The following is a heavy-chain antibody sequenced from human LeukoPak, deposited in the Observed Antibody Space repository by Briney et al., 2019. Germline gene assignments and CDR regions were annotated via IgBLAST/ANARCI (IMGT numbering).Heavy chain of an antibody. Sequence: PSQTLSLTCTVSGGSISSGGYYWSWIRQHPGKGLEWIVYIYYSGSTYYNPSLKSRVTIAVDTSKNQFSLKLSSVTAADTAVYYCARGSFPYYYDSSGYSAHFDYWGQGTLVTVSS. D-gene: IGHD3-22*01. CDR2: IYYSGST. J-gene: IGHJ4*02. CDR1: GGSISSGGYY. CDR3: ARGSFPYYYDSSGYSAHFDY. V-gene: IGHV4-31*03.